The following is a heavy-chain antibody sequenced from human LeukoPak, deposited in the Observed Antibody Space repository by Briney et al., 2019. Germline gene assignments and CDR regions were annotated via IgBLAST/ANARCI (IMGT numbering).Heavy chain of an antibody. D-gene: IGHD2-15*01. Sequence: SQTLSLTCAISGDSVSSNIAAWNWIRQSPSRGLEWLGRTYYRSKWYNDYAVSVRSRITIDPDTSRNQFSLQLNSVTLEDTAVYYCAKDCGTGPFACSHWGQGTLVTVSS. CDR3: AKDCGTGPFACSH. V-gene: IGHV6-1*01. CDR1: GDSVSSNIAA. CDR2: TYYRSKWYN. J-gene: IGHJ4*02.